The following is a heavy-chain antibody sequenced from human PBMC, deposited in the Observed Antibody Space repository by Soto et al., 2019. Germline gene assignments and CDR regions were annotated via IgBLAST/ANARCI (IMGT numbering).Heavy chain of an antibody. CDR2: MNLNSGNT. V-gene: IGHV1-8*01. CDR3: ARGFNRYSFDY. Sequence: QVQLVQSGAEVKKPGASVKVSCKASGYTFTSDDINWVRQATAQGLEWMGWMNLNSGNTGYAQQFQGRVTMTRNTSISTAYMKLRSLRSEDTAVYYCARGFNRYSFDYWGQGTLVTVSS. J-gene: IGHJ4*02. D-gene: IGHD5-12*01. CDR1: GYTFTSDD.